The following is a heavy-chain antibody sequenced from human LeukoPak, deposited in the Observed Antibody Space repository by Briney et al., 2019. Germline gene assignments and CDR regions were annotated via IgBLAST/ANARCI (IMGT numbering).Heavy chain of an antibody. CDR3: ARAADV. V-gene: IGHV3-7*01. J-gene: IGHJ4*02. CDR2: IKQDGSEK. CDR1: GFTVSSYW. Sequence: QPGGSLRLSCAASGFTVSSYWMNWVRQAPGKGLEWVANIKQDGSEKYYVDSVKGRFTISRDNAKNSLYLQMNSLRAEDTAVYYCARAADVWGQGTLVTVSS.